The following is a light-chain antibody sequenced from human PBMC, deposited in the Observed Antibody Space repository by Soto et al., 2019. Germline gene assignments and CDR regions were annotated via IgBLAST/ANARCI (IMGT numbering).Light chain of an antibody. CDR3: QQYKNWPWT. Sequence: EIVMTQSPGTLSVSPGESATLSCRASQSVSSDLTWYQQKPGRAPRLLIYAASTRATGIPAKFSGSGSGTDFTLTITSLQSEASAVYFCQQYKNWPWTFGQGTKVDIK. V-gene: IGKV3-15*01. CDR1: QSVSSD. J-gene: IGKJ1*01. CDR2: AAS.